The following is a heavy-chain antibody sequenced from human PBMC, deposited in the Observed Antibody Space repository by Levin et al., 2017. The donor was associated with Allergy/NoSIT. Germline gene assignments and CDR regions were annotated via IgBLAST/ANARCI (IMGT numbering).Heavy chain of an antibody. Sequence: ASETLSLTCAASGFTLSSYSMNWVRQAPGKGLEWVSSISRSSAFIYYADSVKGRFTISRDNAKNSLFLQMNSLTADDTAVYYCARGGHQLPEDWFDPWGQGTLVTVSS. CDR3: ARGGHQLPEDWFDP. CDR1: GFTLSSYS. J-gene: IGHJ5*02. CDR2: ISRSSAFI. V-gene: IGHV3-21*01. D-gene: IGHD1-1*01.